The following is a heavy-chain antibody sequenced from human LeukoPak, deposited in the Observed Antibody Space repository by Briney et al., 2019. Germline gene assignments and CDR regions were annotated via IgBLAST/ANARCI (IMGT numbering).Heavy chain of an antibody. CDR2: IYNNGRT. CDR1: GGSISSGDYY. J-gene: IGHJ4*02. CDR3: ARGRSSSWSSFDY. V-gene: IGHV4-30-4*01. Sequence: SQTLSLTCTVSGGSISSGDYYWSWIRQPPGKGLEWIGYIYNNGRTYYNPSLKSRVTISVDTSKNLFSLKVSSVTAADAAVYYCARGRSSSWSSFDYWGQGPLVTVSS. D-gene: IGHD6-13*01.